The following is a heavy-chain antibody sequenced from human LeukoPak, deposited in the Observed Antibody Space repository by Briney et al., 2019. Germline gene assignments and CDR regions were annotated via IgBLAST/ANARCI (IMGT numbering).Heavy chain of an antibody. V-gene: IGHV4-39*01. CDR3: ASLAVEMATMEGDY. Sequence: NSSETLSLTCTVSGGSISSSSYYWGWIRQPPGKGLEGMGSIYYSGSTYYNPSLKSRVTISVDTSKNQFSLKLSSVTAADTAVYYCASLAVEMATMEGDYWGQGTLVTVSS. CDR1: GGSISSSSYY. CDR2: IYYSGST. D-gene: IGHD5-24*01. J-gene: IGHJ4*02.